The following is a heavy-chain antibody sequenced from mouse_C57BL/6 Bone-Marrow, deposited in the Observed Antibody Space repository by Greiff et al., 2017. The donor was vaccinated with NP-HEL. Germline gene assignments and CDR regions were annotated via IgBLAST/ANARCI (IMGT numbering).Heavy chain of an antibody. CDR1: GYTFTDYY. V-gene: IGHV1-19*01. Sequence: VQLQQSGPVLVKPGASVKMSCKASGYTFTDYYMNWVKQSHGKSLEWIGVINPYNGGTSYNQKFKGKATLTVDKSSSTAYMELNSLTSEDSAVYYCAKASRRADYWGQGTTLTVSS. CDR3: AKASRRADY. CDR2: INPYNGGT. J-gene: IGHJ2*01. D-gene: IGHD2-12*01.